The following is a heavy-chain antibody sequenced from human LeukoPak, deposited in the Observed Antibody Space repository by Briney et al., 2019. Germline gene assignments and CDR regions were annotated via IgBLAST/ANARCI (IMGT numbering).Heavy chain of an antibody. CDR3: ASAYYYDSSGPLLYYFDC. CDR1: GGTFSSYA. CDR2: IIPIFGTA. V-gene: IGHV1-69*13. Sequence: GASVTVSCKASGGTFSSYAISWVRQAPGQGLEWMGGIIPIFGTANYAQKFQGRVTITADESTSTAYMELSSLRSEDTAVYYCASAYYYDSSGPLLYYFDCWGQGTLVTVSS. D-gene: IGHD3-22*01. J-gene: IGHJ4*02.